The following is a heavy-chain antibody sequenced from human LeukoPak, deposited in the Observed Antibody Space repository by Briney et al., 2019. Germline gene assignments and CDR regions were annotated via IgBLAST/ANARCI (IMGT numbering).Heavy chain of an antibody. D-gene: IGHD5-18*01. CDR1: GYTFTSYG. CDR3: ARDVWGNSYGYSDY. V-gene: IGHV1-18*01. Sequence: GASVTVSCKASGYTFTSYGISWVRQAPGQGLEWMGWISGYNGNTNYAQNLQDRVTMATETSTSTAYLDLRSLRFDDTAVYYCARDVWGNSYGYSDYWGQGTLVTVTS. J-gene: IGHJ4*02. CDR2: ISGYNGNT.